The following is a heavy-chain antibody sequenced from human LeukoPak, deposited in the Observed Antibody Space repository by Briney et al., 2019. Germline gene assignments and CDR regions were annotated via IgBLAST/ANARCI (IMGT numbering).Heavy chain of an antibody. CDR3: ARGFFTMIVVPTDY. CDR1: GFTFSSYA. CDR2: ISYDGSNK. D-gene: IGHD3-22*01. Sequence: GGSLRLSCAASGFTFSSYAMHWVRQAPGKGLEWVAVISYDGSNKYYADSVKGRFTISRDNSKNTLYLQMNSLRAEDTAMYYCARGFFTMIVVPTDYWGQGTLVTVSS. V-gene: IGHV3-30*04. J-gene: IGHJ4*02.